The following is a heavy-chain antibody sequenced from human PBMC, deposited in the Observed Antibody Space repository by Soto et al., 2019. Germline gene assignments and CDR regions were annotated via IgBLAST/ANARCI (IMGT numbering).Heavy chain of an antibody. Sequence: ASVKVSCKASGYTFNTYGVNWVRQAPGQGLEWVASINVYNGKTTYAQSLQGRVTVTTDTSSSTAYMQLRSLRSDDTAVYYCARGRQGIFWGPQDYFDSWGQGTLVTVSS. V-gene: IGHV1-18*01. CDR1: GYTFNTYG. J-gene: IGHJ4*02. CDR2: INVYNGKT. D-gene: IGHD3-16*01. CDR3: ARGRQGIFWGPQDYFDS.